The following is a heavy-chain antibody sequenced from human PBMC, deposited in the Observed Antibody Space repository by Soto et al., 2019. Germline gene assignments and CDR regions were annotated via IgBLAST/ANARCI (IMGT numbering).Heavy chain of an antibody. CDR1: GYTFTSYY. J-gene: IGHJ4*02. CDR3: ARGVTMVRGVIPHLDY. D-gene: IGHD3-10*01. V-gene: IGHV1-46*01. Sequence: SVKVSCKASGYTFTSYYMHWVRQAPGQGLEWMGIINPSGGSTSYAQKFQGRVTMTRDTSTSTVYMELSSLRSEDTAVYYCARGVTMVRGVIPHLDYWGQGTLVTVS. CDR2: INPSGGST.